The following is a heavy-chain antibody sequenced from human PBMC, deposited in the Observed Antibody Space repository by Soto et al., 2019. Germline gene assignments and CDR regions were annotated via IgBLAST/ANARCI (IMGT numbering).Heavy chain of an antibody. J-gene: IGHJ4*01. D-gene: IGHD3-3*01. V-gene: IGHV1-69*13. CDR2: IIPIFGTA. CDR3: AALLDFWCGYHSKYLYY. CDR1: GGTFSSYA. Sequence: AVKVSCKASGGTFSSYAISWVRQAPGQGREWMGGIIPIFGTANYAQKFQGRVTITADESTSTAYMELSSRRSEDTAVYYCAALLDFWCGYHSKYLYYWG.